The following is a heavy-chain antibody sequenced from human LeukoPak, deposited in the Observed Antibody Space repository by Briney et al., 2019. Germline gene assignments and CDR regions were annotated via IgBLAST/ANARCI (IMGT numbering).Heavy chain of an antibody. V-gene: IGHV3-21*01. CDR3: AKGYHDSGGSWTPSDY. CDR2: ISSRSTYT. D-gene: IGHD3-22*01. Sequence: WGSLSLSCAASGFTFSSYSMNWVRQAPGKGLEWVSCISSRSTYTYYADSVKGRFTSSRDNAKNSLYLQMNSLRAEDTAVYYCAKGYHDSGGSWTPSDYWGQGTLVTVSS. CDR1: GFTFSSYS. J-gene: IGHJ4*02.